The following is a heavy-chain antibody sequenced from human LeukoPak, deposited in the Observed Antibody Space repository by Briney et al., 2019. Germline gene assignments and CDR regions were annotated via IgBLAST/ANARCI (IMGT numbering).Heavy chain of an antibody. Sequence: GGSLRLSCETSGFYFSSFAMSWVRQAPGKGPEWFSTISGTGGSTYYAASVKGRFTISRDNSNNTVSLQMDSLRAEDTALYYCAHPGATNVGYWGQGTLVTVSP. V-gene: IGHV3-23*01. CDR2: ISGTGGST. CDR3: AHPGATNVGY. D-gene: IGHD1-26*01. J-gene: IGHJ1*01. CDR1: GFYFSSFA.